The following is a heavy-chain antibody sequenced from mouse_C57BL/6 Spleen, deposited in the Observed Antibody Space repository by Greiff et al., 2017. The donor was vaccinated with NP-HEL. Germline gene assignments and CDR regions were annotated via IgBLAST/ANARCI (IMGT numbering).Heavy chain of an antibody. J-gene: IGHJ3*01. CDR1: GYSFTSYY. Sequence: VQLQQSGPELVKPGASVKISCKASGYSFTSYYIHWVKQRPGQGLEWIGWIYPGSGNTKYNEKFKGKATLTADTSSSTAYMQLSSLTSEDSAVYYCARSLMVTFLFAYWGQGTLVTVSA. V-gene: IGHV1-66*01. CDR2: IYPGSGNT. CDR3: ARSLMVTFLFAY. D-gene: IGHD2-1*01.